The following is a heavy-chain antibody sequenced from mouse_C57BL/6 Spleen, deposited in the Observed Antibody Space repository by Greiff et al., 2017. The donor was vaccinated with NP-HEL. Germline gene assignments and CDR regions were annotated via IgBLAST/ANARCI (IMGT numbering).Heavy chain of an antibody. CDR3: ARPGGNYPYYAMDY. CDR1: GYTFTDYN. V-gene: IGHV1-18*01. J-gene: IGHJ4*01. Sequence: EVQLQQSGPELVKPGASVKIPCKASGYTFTDYNMDWVKQSHGKSLEWIGDINPNNGGTIYNQKFKGKATLTVDKSSSTAYMELRSLTSEDTAVYYCARPGGNYPYYAMDYWGQGTSVTVSS. D-gene: IGHD1-1*02. CDR2: INPNNGGT.